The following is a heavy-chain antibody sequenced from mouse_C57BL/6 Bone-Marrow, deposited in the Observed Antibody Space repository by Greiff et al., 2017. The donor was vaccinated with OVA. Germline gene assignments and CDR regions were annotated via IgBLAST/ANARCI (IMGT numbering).Heavy chain of an antibody. CDR1: GYTFTSYW. CDR3: ARSRYSPFAY. CDR2: IDPSDSYT. J-gene: IGHJ3*01. D-gene: IGHD2-12*01. V-gene: IGHV1-69*01. Sequence: QVHVKQPGAELVMPGASVKLSCKASGYTFTSYWMHCVKQRPGQGLEWIGEIDPSDSYTNYNQKFKGKSTLTVDKSSSTAYMQLSSLTSEDSAVYYCARSRYSPFAYWGQGTLVTVSA.